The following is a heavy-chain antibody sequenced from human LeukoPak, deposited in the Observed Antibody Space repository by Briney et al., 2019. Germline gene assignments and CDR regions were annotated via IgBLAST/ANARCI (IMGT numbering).Heavy chain of an antibody. V-gene: IGHV1-8*01. CDR3: ARASMHYGSGSSDYYYYGMDV. J-gene: IGHJ6*02. CDR2: MNPNSGNT. D-gene: IGHD3-10*01. Sequence: ASVKVSRKASGYTFTSYDINWVRQATGQGLEWMGWMNPNSGNTGYAQKFQGRVTMTRNTSISTAYMELSSLRSEDTAVYYCARASMHYGSGSSDYYYYGMDVWGQGTTVTVSS. CDR1: GYTFTSYD.